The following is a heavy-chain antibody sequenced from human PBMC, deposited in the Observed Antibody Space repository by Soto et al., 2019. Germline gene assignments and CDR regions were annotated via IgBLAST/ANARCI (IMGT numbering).Heavy chain of an antibody. CDR1: GGSLSDYN. CDR3: ARERTYQLSGDDALDI. Sequence: SETLSLTCTVSGGSLSDYNWNWIRQSAGKGLEWIGRIYYTGITSYNPSLKSRVTMSVDTFNNQISLKLSSVTAADTAIYYCARERTYQLSGDDALDIWRRGTMVTVSS. V-gene: IGHV4-4*07. CDR2: IYYTGIT. J-gene: IGHJ3*02. D-gene: IGHD2-2*01.